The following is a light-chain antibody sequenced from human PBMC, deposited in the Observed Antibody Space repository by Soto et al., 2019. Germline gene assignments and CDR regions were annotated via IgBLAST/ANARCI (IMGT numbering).Light chain of an antibody. J-gene: IGLJ1*01. CDR2: GNS. Sequence: QSVLTQPPSVSGAPGQRVTISCTGSSSNIGAGYDVHWYQQLPGTAPKLLIYGNSNRPSGVPDRFSGSKSGTPASLAITGLQAEDEADYYCQAYDSSLSGSIVFGTGTKVTVL. V-gene: IGLV1-40*01. CDR1: SSNIGAGYD. CDR3: QAYDSSLSGSIV.